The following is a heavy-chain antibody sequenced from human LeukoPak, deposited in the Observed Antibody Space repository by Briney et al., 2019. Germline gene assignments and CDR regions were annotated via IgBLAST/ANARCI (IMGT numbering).Heavy chain of an antibody. J-gene: IGHJ4*02. CDR2: SYYSGST. CDR1: GGSISSSSYY. D-gene: IGHD5-12*01. Sequence: SETLSLTCTVSGGSISSSSYYWGWIRQPPGKGLEWIGSSYYSGSTYYNPSLQSRVTISVDTSKHQFSLKLSSVTAADTAVYYCARTLMGLRSPSFDYWGQGTLVTVSS. V-gene: IGHV4-39*01. CDR3: ARTLMGLRSPSFDY.